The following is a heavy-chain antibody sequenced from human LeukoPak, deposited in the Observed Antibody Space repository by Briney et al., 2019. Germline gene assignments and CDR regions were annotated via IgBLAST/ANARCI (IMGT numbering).Heavy chain of an antibody. D-gene: IGHD3-10*01. CDR3: ASDMVRGVIITAIGDY. J-gene: IGHJ4*02. Sequence: GGSLRLSCAASGFTFSSYGMHWVRQAPGEGLEWVAVIWYDGSNKYYADSVKGRFTISRDNSKNTLYLQMNSLRAEDTAVYYCASDMVRGVIITAIGDYWGQGTLVTVSS. V-gene: IGHV3-33*01. CDR2: IWYDGSNK. CDR1: GFTFSSYG.